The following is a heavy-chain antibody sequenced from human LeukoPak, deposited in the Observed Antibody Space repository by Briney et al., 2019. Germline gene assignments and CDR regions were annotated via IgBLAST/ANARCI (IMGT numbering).Heavy chain of an antibody. CDR2: INTNTGNP. Sequence: ASVKVSCKTSGYTFTSYAISWVRQAPGQGLEGMGWINTNTGNPTYAQGFTGRYAFSLDTSVSTAYLQISGLQADDTAVYYCGRDPKLGIRGYTYGYIDYWGQGTLVTVSS. CDR1: GYTFTSYA. V-gene: IGHV7-4-1*02. CDR3: GRDPKLGIRGYTYGYIDY. D-gene: IGHD5-18*01. J-gene: IGHJ4*02.